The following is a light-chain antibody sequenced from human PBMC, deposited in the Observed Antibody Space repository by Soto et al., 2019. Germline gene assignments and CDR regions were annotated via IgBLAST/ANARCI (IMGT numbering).Light chain of an antibody. V-gene: IGKV2-28*01. Sequence: DVVMTQSPLSQPVTPGEPASISCRSSQSLLNSDGYNYLDWYLQKPGQSPQPLIYLASNWASGGPGRFSGSGSGTDFTLKISRVEDEDVGIYYCMQSLHAPWTFGQGSKVEIK. CDR1: QSLLNSDGYNY. J-gene: IGKJ1*01. CDR2: LAS. CDR3: MQSLHAPWT.